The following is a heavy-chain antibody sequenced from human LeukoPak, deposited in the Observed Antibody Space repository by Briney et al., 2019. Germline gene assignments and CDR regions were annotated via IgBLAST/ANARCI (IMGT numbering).Heavy chain of an antibody. D-gene: IGHD5-18*01. J-gene: IGHJ4*02. CDR1: GFTFSSYD. CDR3: ARGDTVLDY. V-gene: IGHV3-21*01. CDR2: ISSGSSYI. Sequence: PGGSLRLSCAGSGFTFSSYDMHWGRQAPGKGLEWVSSISSGSSYIYYPDSVKGRFTISRDNAKNSLYLQMNSLRPEDTAVYYCARGDTVLDYWGLGTLVTVSS.